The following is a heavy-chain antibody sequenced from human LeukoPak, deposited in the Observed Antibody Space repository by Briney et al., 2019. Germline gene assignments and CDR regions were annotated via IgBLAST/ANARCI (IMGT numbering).Heavy chain of an antibody. CDR2: IYYSGST. V-gene: IGHV4-31*03. Sequence: SQTLSLTCTVSGGSISSGGYYWSWIRQHPGKGLEWIGYIYYSGSTYYNPSLKSRVTISVDTSKNQFSLKLSSVTAADTAVYYCARGMTGDNYDFWSGYYPSDAFGIWGQGTMVTVSS. CDR1: GGSISSGGYY. CDR3: ARGMTGDNYDFWSGYYPSDAFGI. D-gene: IGHD3-3*01. J-gene: IGHJ3*02.